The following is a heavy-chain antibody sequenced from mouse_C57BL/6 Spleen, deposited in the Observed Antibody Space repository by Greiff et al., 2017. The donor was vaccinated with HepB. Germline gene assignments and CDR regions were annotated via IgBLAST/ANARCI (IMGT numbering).Heavy chain of an antibody. V-gene: IGHV1-22*01. CDR3: ARAQTAQAPWFAY. CDR1: GYTFTDYN. Sequence: VQLKESGPELVKPGASVKMSCKASGYTFTDYNMHWVKQSHGKSLEWIGYINPNNGGTSYNQKFKGKATLTVNKSSSTAYMELRSLTSEDSAVYYCARAQTAQAPWFAYWGQGTLVTVSA. CDR2: INPNNGGT. D-gene: IGHD3-2*02. J-gene: IGHJ3*01.